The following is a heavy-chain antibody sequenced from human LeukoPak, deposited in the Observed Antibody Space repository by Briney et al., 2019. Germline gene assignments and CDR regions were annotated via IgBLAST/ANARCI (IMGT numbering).Heavy chain of an antibody. D-gene: IGHD3-22*01. J-gene: IGHJ4*02. V-gene: IGHV4-4*07. Sequence: SETLSLTCTVSGGSISSYYWSWIRQPAGKGLEWIGRIYTSGSTNYNPSLKSRVTMSVDTSKNQFSLKLSSVTAADTAVYYCARDANNYYDSSGLDYWGQETLVTVSS. CDR2: IYTSGST. CDR1: GGSISSYY. CDR3: ARDANNYYDSSGLDY.